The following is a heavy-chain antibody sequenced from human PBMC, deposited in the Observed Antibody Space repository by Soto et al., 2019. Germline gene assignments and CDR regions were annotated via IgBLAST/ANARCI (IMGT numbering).Heavy chain of an antibody. CDR1: GYTFTSYD. J-gene: IGHJ1*01. Sequence: ASVKVSCKASGYTFTSYDIYWVRQATGQGLEWMGWMNPNTGNSGYAQKFQGRVTMTRDTSISTAYMELSRLRSDDTAVYYCARDLGAVAGLSHWGQGTLVTVSS. D-gene: IGHD6-19*01. CDR2: MNPNTGNS. V-gene: IGHV1-8*01. CDR3: ARDLGAVAGLSH.